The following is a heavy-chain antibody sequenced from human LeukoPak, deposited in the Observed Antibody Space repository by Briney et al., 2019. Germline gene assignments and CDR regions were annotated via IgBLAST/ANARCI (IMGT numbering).Heavy chain of an antibody. D-gene: IGHD3-3*01. CDR2: IGSSGVDR. CDR3: ATIWDY. CDR1: GFTSSNYA. V-gene: IGHV3-23*01. J-gene: IGHJ4*02. Sequence: GGSLGLSCVASGFTSSNYAMTWVRQAPGKGLEWVSSIGSSGVDRYYVDSVKGRFTISRDNFKNTLYLQMNSLRADDTAVYYCATIWDYWGQGSLVTVSS.